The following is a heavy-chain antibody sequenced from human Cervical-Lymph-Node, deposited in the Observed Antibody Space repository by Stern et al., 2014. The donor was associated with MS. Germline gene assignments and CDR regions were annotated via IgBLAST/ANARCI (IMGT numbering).Heavy chain of an antibody. J-gene: IGHJ4*02. D-gene: IGHD1-26*01. Sequence: QVQLVQSGSELKKPGASVKVSCKASGYTFTHYGINWVRQAPGQGLEWMGWINTNTGIPTYAQAFTGRFVFSFDASGSTAYLHISSLKADDTAIYYCARLRVGNITRDYWGPGTLVTVSS. V-gene: IGHV7-4-1*02. CDR2: INTNTGIP. CDR1: GYTFTHYG. CDR3: ARLRVGNITRDY.